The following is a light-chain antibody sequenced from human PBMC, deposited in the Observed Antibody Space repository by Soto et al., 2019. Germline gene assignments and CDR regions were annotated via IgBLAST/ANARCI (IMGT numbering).Light chain of an antibody. CDR2: DAS. V-gene: IGKV3D-11*02. J-gene: IGKJ5*01. CDR1: RSVISSY. CDR3: QQRSSWQIT. Sequence: TLSLSPAARAALSCRTARSVISSYLAWYQQKPGKAPRLLIYDASNLASGIPARFSGSGSGTDFTLTISSLEPEDFAVYYCQQRSSWQITFGQGTRLEI.